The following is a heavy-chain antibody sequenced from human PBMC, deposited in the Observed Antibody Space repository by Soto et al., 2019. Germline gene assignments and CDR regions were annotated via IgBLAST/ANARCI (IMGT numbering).Heavy chain of an antibody. CDR1: GFTFSSYS. Sequence: GSLRLSCAASGFTFSSYSMNWVRQAPGKGLEWVSSISSSSSYIYYADSVKGRFTISRDNAKNSLYLQMNSLRAEDTAVYYCARDQQVGATSFDYWGQGTLVTVSS. CDR3: ARDQQVGATSFDY. CDR2: ISSSSSYI. V-gene: IGHV3-21*01. J-gene: IGHJ4*02. D-gene: IGHD1-26*01.